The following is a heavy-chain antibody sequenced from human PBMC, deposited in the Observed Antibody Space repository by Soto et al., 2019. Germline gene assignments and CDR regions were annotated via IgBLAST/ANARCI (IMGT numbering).Heavy chain of an antibody. V-gene: IGHV3-30-3*01. CDR1: GFTFSSYA. D-gene: IGHD6-13*01. CDR3: ARDSSSLGYFDY. J-gene: IGHJ4*02. Sequence: QVQLVESGGGVVQPGRSLRLSCAASGFTFSSYAMHWVRQAPGKGLEWVAVISYDGSNKYYADSVKGRFTISTDNSKNTLYLQMNSLRAEDTAVYYCARDSSSLGYFDYWGQGTLVTVSS. CDR2: ISYDGSNK.